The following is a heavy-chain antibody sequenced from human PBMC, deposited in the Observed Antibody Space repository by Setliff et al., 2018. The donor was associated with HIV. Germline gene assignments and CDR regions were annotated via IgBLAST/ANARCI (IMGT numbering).Heavy chain of an antibody. CDR1: GYMFTSYG. CDR3: ARGGGYIIQY. V-gene: IGHV1-18*01. Sequence: AASVKVSCKASGYMFTSYGIGWVRQAPGQGLEWMAWISTYNGNTNYAPQFQGRVSVTTDTATSTVHMELNSLRVEATAMYYCARGGGYIIQYWGQGTLVTVSS. CDR2: ISTYNGNT. J-gene: IGHJ4*02. D-gene: IGHD3-22*01.